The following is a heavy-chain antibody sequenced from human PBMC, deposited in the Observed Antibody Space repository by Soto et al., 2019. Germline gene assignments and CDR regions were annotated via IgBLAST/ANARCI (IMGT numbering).Heavy chain of an antibody. CDR3: ARLPGVVVAATRPRGDDY. Sequence: PSETLSLTCAVYGGSFSGYYWSWIRQPPGKGLEWIGEINHSGSTNYNPSLKSRVTISVDTSKNQFSLKLSSVTAADTAVYYCARLPGVVVAATRPRGDDYWGQGTLVTVSS. J-gene: IGHJ4*02. CDR1: GGSFSGYY. D-gene: IGHD2-15*01. CDR2: INHSGST. V-gene: IGHV4-34*01.